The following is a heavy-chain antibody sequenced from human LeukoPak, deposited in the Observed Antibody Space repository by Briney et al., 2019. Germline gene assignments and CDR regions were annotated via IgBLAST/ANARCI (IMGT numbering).Heavy chain of an antibody. CDR3: AEQFVYGGGYYYFDN. V-gene: IGHV3-23*01. D-gene: IGHD2-21*01. J-gene: IGHJ4*02. Sequence: TGGTLRLSCVASGFTFRNYGMNWVRQTPGKGLEWVSDISGGGGTTNYADSVKGRFTISRDNSRNTVDLHMNSLRVEDTAVYYCAEQFVYGGGYYYFDNWGQGTLVTVSS. CDR1: GFTFRNYG. CDR2: ISGGGGTT.